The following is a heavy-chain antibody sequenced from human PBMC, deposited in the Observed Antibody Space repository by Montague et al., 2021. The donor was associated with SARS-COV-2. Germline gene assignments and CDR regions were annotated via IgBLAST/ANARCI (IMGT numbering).Heavy chain of an antibody. CDR3: ASAPRYSFGYWAY. Sequence: SETLSLTCAVYGGSSSNYYWSWIRQSPGKGLEWVGEINHSGYTDYNPSLESRLTISLDSSKKQFSLKMTSVTAADTAIYYCASAPRYSFGYWAYWGKGTLVSVSS. V-gene: IGHV4-34*01. CDR2: INHSGYT. D-gene: IGHD3-22*01. J-gene: IGHJ4*02. CDR1: GGSSSNYY.